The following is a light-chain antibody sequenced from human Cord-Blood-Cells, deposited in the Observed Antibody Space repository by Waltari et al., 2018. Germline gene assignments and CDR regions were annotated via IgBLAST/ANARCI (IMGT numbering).Light chain of an antibody. CDR1: QSVSSSY. V-gene: IGKV3-20*01. CDR3: QQYGSSPRT. CDR2: GAS. J-gene: IGKJ4*01. Sequence: EIVLTQSPGTLSLSPGERATLSCRASQSVSSSYLAWYQQKPGQAPRLLIYGASSRATGIPDRFSGSGSGTDFTLTISRLEPEDFAMYYCQQYGSSPRTFGGGTKLEIK.